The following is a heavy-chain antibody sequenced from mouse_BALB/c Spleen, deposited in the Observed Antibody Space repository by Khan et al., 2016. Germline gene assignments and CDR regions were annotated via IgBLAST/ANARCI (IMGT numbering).Heavy chain of an antibody. CDR2: ISTYYGDP. J-gene: IGHJ4*01. CDR1: GYTFTDYA. CDR3: AREGLNYDYAMDY. Sequence: QVQLQQSGAELVRPGVSVKISCKGSGYTFTDYAMHWVKQSHAKSLEWIGVISTYYGDPAYNQKFKDTATMTVDKSSSTAYMELARLTSEDSAIYYCAREGLNYDYAMDYWGQGTSVTVSS. V-gene: IGHV1S137*01. D-gene: IGHD2-1*01.